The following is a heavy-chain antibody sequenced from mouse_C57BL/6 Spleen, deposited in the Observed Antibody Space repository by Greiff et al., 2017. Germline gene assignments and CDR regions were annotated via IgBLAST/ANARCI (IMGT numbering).Heavy chain of an antibody. D-gene: IGHD4-1*01. J-gene: IGHJ3*01. Sequence: VKLMESGAELVKPGASVKISCKASGYAFSSYWMNWVKQRPGKGLEWIGQIYPGDGDTNYNGKFKGKATLTADKSSSTAYMQLSSLTSEDSAVYFCAALGLSWFAYWGQGTLVTVSA. V-gene: IGHV1-80*01. CDR2: IYPGDGDT. CDR1: GYAFSSYW. CDR3: AALGLSWFAY.